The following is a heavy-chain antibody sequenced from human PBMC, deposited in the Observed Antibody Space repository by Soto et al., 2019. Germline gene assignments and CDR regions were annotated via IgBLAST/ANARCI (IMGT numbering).Heavy chain of an antibody. J-gene: IGHJ6*03. V-gene: IGHV4-59*01. CDR1: GGSISSYY. D-gene: IGHD2-2*01. Sequence: PSETLSLTCTVSGGSISSYYWSWIRQPPGKGLEWIGYIYYSGSTNYNPSLKSRVTISVDTSKNQFSLKLSSVTAADTAVYYCARVIWDIVVVPAAKGYYYYYMDVWGKGTTVTVSS. CDR3: ARVIWDIVVVPAAKGYYYYYMDV. CDR2: IYYSGST.